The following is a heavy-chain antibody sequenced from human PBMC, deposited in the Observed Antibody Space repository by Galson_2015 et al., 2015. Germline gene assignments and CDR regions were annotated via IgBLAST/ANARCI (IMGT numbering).Heavy chain of an antibody. CDR2: INPNNGGT. CDR1: GYTFTGYY. J-gene: IGHJ6*02. V-gene: IGHV1-2*04. D-gene: IGHD5-24*01. CDR3: ARAQRWLQSGYYGMDV. Sequence: SVKVSCKASGYTFTGYYMHWVRQAPGQGLEWMGWINPNNGGTNYAQKFQGWVTMTRDTSISTAYMELSRLKSDDTAVYYCARAQRWLQSGYYGMDVWGQGTTVTVSS.